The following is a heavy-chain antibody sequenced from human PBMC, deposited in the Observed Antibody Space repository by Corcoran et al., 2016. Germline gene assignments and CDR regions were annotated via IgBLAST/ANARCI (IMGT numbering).Heavy chain of an antibody. Sequence: QVQLVQSGAVVKKPGASVKVSCKASGYTFTSYAMHWVRQAPGQRLEWMGWINAGNGNTKYSQKFQGRVTITRDTSASTAYMELSSLRSEDTAVYYCARMGSGGSGPPGHMDGWGQGTTVTVSS. D-gene: IGHD2-15*01. CDR1: GYTFTSYA. CDR3: ARMGSGGSGPPGHMDG. V-gene: IGHV1-3*01. CDR2: INAGNGNT. J-gene: IGHJ6*02.